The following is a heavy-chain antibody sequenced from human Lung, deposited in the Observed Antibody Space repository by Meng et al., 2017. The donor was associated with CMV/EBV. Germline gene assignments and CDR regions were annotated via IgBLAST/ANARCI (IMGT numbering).Heavy chain of an antibody. CDR3: ARRAYFGNDCYFFDF. Sequence: EXXTISCTVSGASMRGFHWTGIRQTPGKGLECLGYVYYSGGATYHPSLKSRVTISVDTSQNQFSLNLSSVTAADTAMYYCARRAYFGNDCYFFDFLGQGXLVTVSS. V-gene: IGHV4-59*01. J-gene: IGHJ4*02. CDR1: GASMRGFH. CDR2: VYYSGGA. D-gene: IGHD2-21*02.